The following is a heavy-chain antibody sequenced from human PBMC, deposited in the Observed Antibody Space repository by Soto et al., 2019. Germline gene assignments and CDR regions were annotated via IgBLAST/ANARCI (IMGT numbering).Heavy chain of an antibody. CDR1: GITFSSYA. CDR3: AKGSARSGYSSH. D-gene: IGHD3-3*01. J-gene: IGHJ4*02. V-gene: IGHV3-23*01. CDR2: ISGSGGST. Sequence: GGSLRLSCAASGITFSSYAMSWVRQAPGKGLEWVSAISGSGGSTYFADSVKGRFTISRDNSKNTLYLQMNSLRAEDTVVYYCAKGSARSGYSSHWGQGTLVTVSS.